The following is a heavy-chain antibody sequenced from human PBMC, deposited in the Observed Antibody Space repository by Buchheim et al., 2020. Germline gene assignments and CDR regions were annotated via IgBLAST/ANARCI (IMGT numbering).Heavy chain of an antibody. CDR1: GYTFTSFA. Sequence: QVQFVQSGAEVKKPGASVKVSCKASGYTFTSFAIHWVRQAPGQRLEWMGWITAGNGDTKYSQRLQGRLTLTTDTSTRTADMELSGLRSEDTAVYYCSREGVLTHLDYWGQGTL. V-gene: IGHV1-3*01. D-gene: IGHD4/OR15-4a*01. CDR3: SREGVLTHLDY. CDR2: ITAGNGDT. J-gene: IGHJ4*02.